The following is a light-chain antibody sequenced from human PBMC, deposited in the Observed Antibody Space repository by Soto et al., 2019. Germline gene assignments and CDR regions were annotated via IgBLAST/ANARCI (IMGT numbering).Light chain of an antibody. V-gene: IGKV3-15*01. Sequence: EIVMTQSPATLSVSPGERATLSCRASQSVSSNLAWYQQKPGQAPRLLIYGASTWAPGIPARFSGSGSGTEFTLTISSLQSEDFAVYYCQQYNNWPGTFGQGTKVEIK. CDR1: QSVSSN. CDR3: QQYNNWPGT. J-gene: IGKJ1*01. CDR2: GAS.